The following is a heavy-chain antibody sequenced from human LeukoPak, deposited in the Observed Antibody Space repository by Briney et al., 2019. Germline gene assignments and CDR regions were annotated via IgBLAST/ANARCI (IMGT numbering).Heavy chain of an antibody. D-gene: IGHD6-19*01. J-gene: IGHJ4*02. CDR2: FYRGGTI. CDR1: GLTVSSNY. CDR3: AKAHSTGWYTPSDY. V-gene: IGHV3-53*01. Sequence: GGSLRLSCAASGLTVSSNYMSWVRQAPGKGLEWGSVFYRGGTIYYADSVKGRFTISRDNSKNTLYLHMNSLRAEDTAVYYCAKAHSTGWYTPSDYWGQGTLVTVSS.